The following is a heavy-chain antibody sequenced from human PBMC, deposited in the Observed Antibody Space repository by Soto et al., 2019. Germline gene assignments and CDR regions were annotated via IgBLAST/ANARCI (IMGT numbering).Heavy chain of an antibody. CDR1: GFSFSDFS. J-gene: IGHJ4*01. Sequence: PGGSLRLSCAASGFSFSDFSMNWVRQVPGKGLEWVAFIDLSGTMTHYSESVKGRFTISKDKAKETVYLQMNSLRVEDAAVYYCTRDDEVFFESWGQGTLVTVPQ. CDR2: IDLSGTMT. V-gene: IGHV3-23*03. CDR3: TRDDEVFFES.